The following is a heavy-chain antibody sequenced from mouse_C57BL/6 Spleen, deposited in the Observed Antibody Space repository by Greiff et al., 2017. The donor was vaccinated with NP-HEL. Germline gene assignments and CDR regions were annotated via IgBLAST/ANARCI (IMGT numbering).Heavy chain of an antibody. D-gene: IGHD1-1*01. CDR3: AITTVVAHYFDY. CDR2: IYPGSGST. Sequence: VQLQQSGAELVKPGASVKMSCKASGYTFTSYWITWVKQRPGQGLEWIGDIYPGSGSTNYNEKFKSKATLTVDTSSSTAYMQLSSLTSEDSAVYYCAITTVVAHYFDYWGQGTTLTVSS. V-gene: IGHV1-55*01. CDR1: GYTFTSYW. J-gene: IGHJ2*01.